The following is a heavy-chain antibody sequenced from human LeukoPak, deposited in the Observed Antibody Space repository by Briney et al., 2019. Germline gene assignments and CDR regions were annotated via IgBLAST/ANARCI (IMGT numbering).Heavy chain of an antibody. CDR3: ASEGNYDSSGYSRYNYYYMDV. Sequence: SVKVSCKGSGGTFSSYSISWVRQAPGQGLEWMGGIIPAFGTAHYAQKFQGRVTFTTDESTTTAYMELRSLRSEDTAAYYCASEGNYDSSGYSRYNYYYMDVWGKGTAVTVSS. CDR2: IIPAFGTA. J-gene: IGHJ6*03. D-gene: IGHD3-22*01. CDR1: GGTFSSYS. V-gene: IGHV1-69*05.